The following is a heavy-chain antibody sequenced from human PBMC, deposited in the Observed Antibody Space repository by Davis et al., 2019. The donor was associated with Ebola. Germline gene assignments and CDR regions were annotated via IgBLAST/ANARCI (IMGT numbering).Heavy chain of an antibody. CDR2: INAGNGNT. CDR3: ARVGGDGYNSYYFDY. V-gene: IGHV1-3*01. J-gene: IGHJ4*02. Sequence: ASVKVSCKASGYTFTSYAMHWVRQAPGQRLEWMGWINAGNGNTKYSQKFQGRVTITRDTSASTAYMELSSLRSEDTAVYYCARVGGDGYNSYYFDYWGQGTLVTVSS. CDR1: GYTFTSYA. D-gene: IGHD5-24*01.